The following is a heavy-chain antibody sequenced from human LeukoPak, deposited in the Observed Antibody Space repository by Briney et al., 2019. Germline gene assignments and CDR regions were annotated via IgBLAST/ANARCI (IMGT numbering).Heavy chain of an antibody. CDR3: ARLADCSSSSCRSFDY. D-gene: IGHD2-2*01. Sequence: GASVKVSCKASGYPFTGYYLHWVRQAPGQGLEWMGCINPNSGFTNYAQKFQGRVTMTRDTSISTAYMELSRLRSDDTAVYYCARLADCSSSSCRSFDYWGQGTLVTVSS. J-gene: IGHJ4*02. V-gene: IGHV1-2*02. CDR2: INPNSGFT. CDR1: GYPFTGYY.